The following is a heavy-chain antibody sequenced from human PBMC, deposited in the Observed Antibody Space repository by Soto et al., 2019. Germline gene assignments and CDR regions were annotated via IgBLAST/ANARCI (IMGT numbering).Heavy chain of an antibody. CDR1: NDSISSSTSY. J-gene: IGHJ3*02. CDR2: IYYSGST. CDR3: ARALVVAASYAFDI. Sequence: QLQLQESGPGLVKPSETLSLTCTVSNDSISSSTSYWGWIRQPPGKGLDWIGIIYYSGSTYYSPSLKSRVSISAATSKNQFSLMLSSVTAADTAVYYCARALVVAASYAFDIWGPGTMVTVSS. D-gene: IGHD2-15*01. V-gene: IGHV4-39*02.